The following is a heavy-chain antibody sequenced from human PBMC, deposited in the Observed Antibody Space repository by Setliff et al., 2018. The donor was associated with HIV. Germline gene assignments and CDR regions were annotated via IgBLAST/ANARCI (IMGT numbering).Heavy chain of an antibody. CDR2: INTNTGNP. D-gene: IGHD3-10*01. Sequence: ASVKVSCKASGYTFTKYAMNWVRQAPGQGLEWMGWINTNTGNPTYAQGFTGRFVFSLDTSVSTAYLQISSLKAEDTAVYYCAREGSGSYWVGYYYYYYYMDVWGKGTTVTVSS. J-gene: IGHJ6*03. V-gene: IGHV7-4-1*02. CDR3: AREGSGSYWVGYYYYYYYMDV. CDR1: GYTFTKYA.